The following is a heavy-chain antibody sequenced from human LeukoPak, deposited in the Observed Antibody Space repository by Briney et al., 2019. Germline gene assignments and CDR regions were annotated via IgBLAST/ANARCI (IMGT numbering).Heavy chain of an antibody. V-gene: IGHV4-4*07. Sequence: SETLSLTCTVSGGSISSYYWSWIRQPAGKGLEWIGRIHTSGDTNYNPSLKSRVTISVDTSKNQFSLKMTSVTAADTAVFYCARDQGGLHDWFDPWGQGTLVTVSS. CDR3: ARDQGGLHDWFDP. CDR1: GGSISSYY. D-gene: IGHD2-15*01. CDR2: IHTSGDT. J-gene: IGHJ5*02.